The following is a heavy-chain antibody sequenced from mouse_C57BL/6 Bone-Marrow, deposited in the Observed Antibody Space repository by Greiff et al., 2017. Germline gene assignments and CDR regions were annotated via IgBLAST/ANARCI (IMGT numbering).Heavy chain of an antibody. V-gene: IGHV14-4*01. CDR2: IDPENGDT. J-gene: IGHJ4*01. CDR3: TTPIYYAMDY. Sequence: EVQRVESGAELVRPGASVKLSCTASGFNIKDDYMHWVKQRPEQGLEWIGWIDPENGDTEYASKFQGKATITADTSSTTAYLQLSSLTSEDTAVYYCTTPIYYAMDYWGQGTSVTVSS. CDR1: GFNIKDDY.